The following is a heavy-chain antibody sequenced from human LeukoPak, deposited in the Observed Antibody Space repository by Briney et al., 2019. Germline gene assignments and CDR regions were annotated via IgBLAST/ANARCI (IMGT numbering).Heavy chain of an antibody. D-gene: IGHD3-22*01. V-gene: IGHV3-23*01. CDR3: AKDRRVVYDSSGYYDWYFDL. J-gene: IGHJ2*01. Sequence: GGSLRLSCAASGFTFSSYAMSWVRQAPGKGLEWVSAISGSGGSTYYADSVKGRFTTSRDNSKNTLYLQMNSLRAEDTAVYYCAKDRRVVYDSSGYYDWYFDLWGRGTLVTVSS. CDR2: ISGSGGST. CDR1: GFTFSSYA.